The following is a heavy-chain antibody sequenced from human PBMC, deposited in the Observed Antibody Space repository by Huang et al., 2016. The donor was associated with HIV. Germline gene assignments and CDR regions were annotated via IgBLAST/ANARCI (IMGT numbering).Heavy chain of an antibody. CDR3: TKAVIMRKFGGAFDY. CDR2: IKWKCGNL. V-gene: IGHV3-9*01. J-gene: IGHJ4*02. Sequence: EIQLVESGGGSVEPGRSLRLSCVISGFTFDDYAMHWVRQVPGKGLEWVSGIKWKCGNLGYADSVKGRVTISRDNARNSLFLQLDSLRPEDTAFYYCTKAVIMRKFGGAFDYWGQGVPVIVSS. D-gene: IGHD3-16*01. CDR1: GFTFDDYA.